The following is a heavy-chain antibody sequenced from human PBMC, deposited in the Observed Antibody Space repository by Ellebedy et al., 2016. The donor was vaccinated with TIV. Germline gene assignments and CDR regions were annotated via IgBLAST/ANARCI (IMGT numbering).Heavy chain of an antibody. D-gene: IGHD2-15*01. J-gene: IGHJ4*02. CDR2: INPKSDDT. CDR3: TREVPLYCSGGNCSDTNFDY. V-gene: IGHV1-2*02. Sequence: AASVKVSCKASGDAFTGYYVHWVRQAPGQGLEWMGWINPKSDDTNYAQKFQGRLTMTRDTSISPAYMELSRLEFDDTAMYHCTREVPLYCSGGNCSDTNFDYWGQGTLVTVSS. CDR1: GDAFTGYY.